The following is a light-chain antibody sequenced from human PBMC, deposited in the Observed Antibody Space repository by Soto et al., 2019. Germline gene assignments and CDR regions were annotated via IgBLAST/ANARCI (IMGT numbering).Light chain of an antibody. CDR1: QSISSSY. Sequence: EIVLTQSPGTLSGSPVERATLSCRASQSISSSYLAWYQQKPTQAPRLLIYGASSRATGIPDRFSGSGSAKDFTPTITRLEPEDFAVYFCQHYGTSPFTFGQGTRLEIK. CDR2: GAS. V-gene: IGKV3-20*01. J-gene: IGKJ5*01. CDR3: QHYGTSPFT.